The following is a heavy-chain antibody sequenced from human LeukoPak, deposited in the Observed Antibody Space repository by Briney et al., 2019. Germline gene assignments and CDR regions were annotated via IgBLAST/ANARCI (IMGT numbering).Heavy chain of an antibody. CDR1: GFTFRGSA. Sequence: PGGSLKLSCADSGFTFRGSAMHWVRQASGKGLEWVGRIRSKANSYATAYAASVKGRFTISRDDSKNTAYLQMNSLKTEDTAVYYCSRHNHETGHYYYYYYMDVWGKGTTVTVSS. J-gene: IGHJ6*03. CDR2: IRSKANSYAT. CDR3: SRHNHETGHYYYYYYMDV. V-gene: IGHV3-73*01.